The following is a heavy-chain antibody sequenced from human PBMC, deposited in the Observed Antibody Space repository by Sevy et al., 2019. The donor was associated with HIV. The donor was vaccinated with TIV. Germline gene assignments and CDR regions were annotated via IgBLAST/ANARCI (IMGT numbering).Heavy chain of an antibody. J-gene: IGHJ4*02. CDR2: FDPEDGET. Sequence: ASVKVSCKVSGYTLTELSMHWVRQAPGKGLEWMGGFDPEDGETIYAQKFQGRVTMTEDTSTDTAYMELSSLGSEDTAVYYCATGVVVPAATDYWGQGTLVTVSS. CDR1: GYTLTELS. D-gene: IGHD2-2*01. CDR3: ATGVVVPAATDY. V-gene: IGHV1-24*01.